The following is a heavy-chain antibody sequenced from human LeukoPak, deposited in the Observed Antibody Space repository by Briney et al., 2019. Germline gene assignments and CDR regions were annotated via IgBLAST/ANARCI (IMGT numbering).Heavy chain of an antibody. V-gene: IGHV3-7*01. J-gene: IGHJ3*02. CDR3: ARAPGDIVVVPAAIRAFDI. CDR2: IKQDGSEK. CDR1: GFTFSSYW. Sequence: GGSLRLSCAASGFTFSSYWMSWVRQAPGKGLEWVANIKQDGSEKYYVDSVKGRFTISRDNAKNSLYLQMNSLRAEDTAVYYCARAPGDIVVVPAAIRAFDIWGQGTMVTVSS. D-gene: IGHD2-2*02.